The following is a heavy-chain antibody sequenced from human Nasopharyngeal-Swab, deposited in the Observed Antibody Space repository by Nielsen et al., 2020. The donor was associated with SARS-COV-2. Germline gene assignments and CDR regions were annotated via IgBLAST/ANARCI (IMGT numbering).Heavy chain of an antibody. D-gene: IGHD2-15*01. CDR2: IDTDGAIT. V-gene: IGHV3-74*01. CDR3: ARDVGGRDNY. CDR1: GFSFRTYW. J-gene: IGHJ4*02. Sequence: GESLKISCAASGFSFRTYWMHWVRQSPGKGLLWVSRIDTDGAITNYAESVKGRFTISRDNAKNTLYLPMNSLRADDTAVYYCARDVGGRDNYWGQGALVTVSS.